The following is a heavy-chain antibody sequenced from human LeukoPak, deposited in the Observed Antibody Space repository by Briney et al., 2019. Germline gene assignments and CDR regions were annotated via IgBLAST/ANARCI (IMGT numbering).Heavy chain of an antibody. J-gene: IGHJ4*02. Sequence: PGGSLRLSCAASRFTFSSYTMSWVRQAPGKGLEWVSAISGSGDTTYYADSVKGRFTISRDNSKSTLYVQMNSLRVDDTAVYYCAKEPLYYYWGQGTLVTVSS. CDR3: AKEPLYYY. CDR2: ISGSGDTT. V-gene: IGHV3-23*01. CDR1: RFTFSSYT. D-gene: IGHD2-21*01.